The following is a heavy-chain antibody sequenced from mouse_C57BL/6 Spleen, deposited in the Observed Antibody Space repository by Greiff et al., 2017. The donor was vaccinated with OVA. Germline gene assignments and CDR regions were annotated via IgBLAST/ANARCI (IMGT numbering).Heavy chain of an antibody. CDR1: GYAFSSSW. V-gene: IGHV1-82*01. Sequence: VKLQESGPELVKPGASVKISCKASGYAFSSSWMNWVKQRPGKGLEWIGRIYPGDGDTNYNGKFKGKATLTADKSSSTAYMQLSSLTSEDSAVYFCARLGGVYYGSSYVGDYWGQGTTLTVSS. CDR2: IYPGDGDT. D-gene: IGHD1-1*01. CDR3: ARLGGVYYGSSYVGDY. J-gene: IGHJ2*01.